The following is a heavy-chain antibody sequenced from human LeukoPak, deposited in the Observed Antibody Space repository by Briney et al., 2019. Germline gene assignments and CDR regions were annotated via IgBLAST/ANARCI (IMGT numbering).Heavy chain of an antibody. CDR1: GFTFSNSW. CDR2: INSDGSDT. Sequence: GGSLRLSCAASGFTFSNSWMHWVRHAPGEGLVWVSRINSDGSDTMYADSVKGRFTISRDNAKNTLHLQMNSLRAEDTALYYCARGEYTYYFDYWGQGALVAVSS. CDR3: ARGEYTYYFDY. V-gene: IGHV3-74*03. D-gene: IGHD2/OR15-2a*01. J-gene: IGHJ4*02.